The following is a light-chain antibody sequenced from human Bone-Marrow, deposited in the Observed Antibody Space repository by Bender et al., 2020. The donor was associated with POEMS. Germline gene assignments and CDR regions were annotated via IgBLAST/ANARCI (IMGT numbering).Light chain of an antibody. V-gene: IGLV2-23*01. Sequence: QSALTQPVSVSGSPGQSITISCTGSASDVGTYSLVSWYQQSPGEAPKLTIYEDSKRPSGVSSRFSGSRSGDTASLTISGLQAEDEADYYCCSYAGSSTWVFGGGTKVTVL. J-gene: IGLJ3*02. CDR3: CSYAGSSTWV. CDR1: ASDVGTYSL. CDR2: EDS.